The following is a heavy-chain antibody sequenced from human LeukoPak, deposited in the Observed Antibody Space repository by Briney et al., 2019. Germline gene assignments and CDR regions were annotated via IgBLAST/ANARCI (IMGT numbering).Heavy chain of an antibody. D-gene: IGHD3-22*01. Sequence: PGGSLRLSCAASGFTFSTYAMHWVRQAPGKGLEWVAVISYDVSKTYYADSVKGRFTISRDNSKNTLYLQRNSLRAEDTAVYYCARDRVVVPWGYYYYMDVWGKGTTVTVSS. CDR3: ARDRVVVPWGYYYYMDV. J-gene: IGHJ6*03. V-gene: IGHV3-30*04. CDR2: ISYDVSKT. CDR1: GFTFSTYA.